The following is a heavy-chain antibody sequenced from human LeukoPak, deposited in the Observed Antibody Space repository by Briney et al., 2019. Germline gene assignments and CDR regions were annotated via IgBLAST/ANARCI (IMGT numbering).Heavy chain of an antibody. CDR3: ARDRMMTRQQLIRHDY. D-gene: IGHD6-13*01. V-gene: IGHV3-48*04. Sequence: PGGSLRLSCAASGFTFSSYSMNWVRQAPGKGLEWVSYISSSSSTIYYADSVKGRFTISRDNAKNSLYLQMNSLRAEDTAVYYCARDRMMTRQQLIRHDYWGQGTLVTVSS. J-gene: IGHJ4*02. CDR2: ISSSSSTI. CDR1: GFTFSSYS.